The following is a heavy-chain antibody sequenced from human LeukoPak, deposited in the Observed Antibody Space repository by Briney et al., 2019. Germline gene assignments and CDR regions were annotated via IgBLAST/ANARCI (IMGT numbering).Heavy chain of an antibody. CDR2: ISPHNGNT. CDR1: GYTFSTYG. Sequence: ASVKVSCKASGYTFSTYGITWVRQAHGQGLEWLGWISPHNGNTNYAQKFQGRVTLTTDTSANTAYLELRSLSSDDTALYYCARDHLDIVPTIYSFWGQGTLVTVSS. D-gene: IGHD5-12*01. J-gene: IGHJ4*02. V-gene: IGHV1-18*01. CDR3: ARDHLDIVPTIYSF.